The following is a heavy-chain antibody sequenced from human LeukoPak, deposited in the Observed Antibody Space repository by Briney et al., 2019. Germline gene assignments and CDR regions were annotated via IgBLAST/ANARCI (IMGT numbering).Heavy chain of an antibody. Sequence: GGSLRLSCAASGFTFSNAYMSWVRQAPGKGLEWVSAISGSGGSTYYADSVKGRFTISRDNSKNTLYLQMNSLRAEDTAVYYCARCYCSSTSCYPYYYYYYGMDVWGQGTTVTVSS. V-gene: IGHV3-23*01. CDR3: ARCYCSSTSCYPYYYYYYGMDV. CDR2: ISGSGGST. D-gene: IGHD2-2*01. CDR1: GFTFSNAY. J-gene: IGHJ6*02.